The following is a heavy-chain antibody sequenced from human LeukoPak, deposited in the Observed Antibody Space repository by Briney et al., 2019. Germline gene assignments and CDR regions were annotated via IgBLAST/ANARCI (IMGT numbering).Heavy chain of an antibody. V-gene: IGHV3-21*01. D-gene: IGHD3-3*01. CDR1: GFTFSSYS. Sequence: PGGSLRLSCAASGFTFSSYSMNWVRQAPGKGLEWVSSISSSSSYIYYADSAKGRFTISRDNAKNSLYLQMNSLRAEDTAVYYCARCPSAYYDFWSGYYGWGQGTLVTVSS. CDR3: ARCPSAYYDFWSGYYG. CDR2: ISSSSSYI. J-gene: IGHJ4*02.